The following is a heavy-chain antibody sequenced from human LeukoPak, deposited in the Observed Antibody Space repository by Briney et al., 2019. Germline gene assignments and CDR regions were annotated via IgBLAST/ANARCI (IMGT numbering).Heavy chain of an antibody. CDR3: AGLRARIAAAGHFDY. CDR2: IYYSGST. D-gene: IGHD6-13*01. Sequence: PSETLSLTCTVSGGSISSYYWSWIRQPPGKGLEWIGYIYYSGSTNYNPSLKSRVTTSVDTSKNQFSLKLSSVTAADTAVYYCAGLRARIAAAGHFDYWGQGTLVTVSS. CDR1: GGSISSYY. J-gene: IGHJ4*02. V-gene: IGHV4-59*08.